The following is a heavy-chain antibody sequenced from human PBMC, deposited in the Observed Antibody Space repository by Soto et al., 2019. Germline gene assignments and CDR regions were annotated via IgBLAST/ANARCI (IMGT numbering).Heavy chain of an antibody. V-gene: IGHV4-34*01. CDR1: GGSFSGYY. CDR3: ARVSTRPLGRLDF. Sequence: ASETLSLTCAVYGGSFSGYYWTWIRQPPGTGLEWIGEINHSGSTNYNPSLKSRVTISVDTSKNQFSLKLTSVTAADTAVYYCARVSTRPLGRLDFWGQGTLVTVSS. J-gene: IGHJ4*02. D-gene: IGHD3-16*01. CDR2: INHSGST.